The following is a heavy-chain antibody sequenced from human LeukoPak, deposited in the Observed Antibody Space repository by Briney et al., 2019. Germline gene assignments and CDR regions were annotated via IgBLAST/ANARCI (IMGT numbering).Heavy chain of an antibody. CDR1: GYTFTGYY. Sequence: ASVKVSCKASGYTFTGYYMHWVRQAPGQGLEWMGWINPNSGGTNYAQKFQGRVTMTRDTSISTAYMELSRLRSDDTAVYYCARHNYGDYGGLDYWGQGTLVTVSS. D-gene: IGHD4-17*01. CDR2: INPNSGGT. CDR3: ARHNYGDYGGLDY. V-gene: IGHV1-2*02. J-gene: IGHJ4*02.